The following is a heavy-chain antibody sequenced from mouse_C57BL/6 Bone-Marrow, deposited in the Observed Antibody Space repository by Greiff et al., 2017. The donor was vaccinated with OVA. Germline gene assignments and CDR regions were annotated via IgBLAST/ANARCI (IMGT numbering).Heavy chain of an antibody. CDR3: ATYYSNYYFDY. V-gene: IGHV1-81*01. CDR1: GYTFTSYG. Sequence: QVQLQQSGAELARPGASVKLSCKASGYTFTSYGISWVKQRTGQGLEWIGEIYPRSGNTYYNEKFKGKATLTADKSSSTAYMELRSLTSEDSEVYFCATYYSNYYFDYWGQGTTLTVSA. D-gene: IGHD2-5*01. CDR2: IYPRSGNT. J-gene: IGHJ2*01.